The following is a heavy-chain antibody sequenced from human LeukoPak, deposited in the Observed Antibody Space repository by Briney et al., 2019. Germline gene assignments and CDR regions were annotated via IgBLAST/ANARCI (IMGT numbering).Heavy chain of an antibody. D-gene: IGHD2-2*01. V-gene: IGHV1-46*01. Sequence: ASVKVSCKASGYTFTSYYMHWVRQAPGQGLEWMGIINPSGGSTSYAQKFQGRVTMTRDTSTSTAYMELRSLRSDDTAVYYCARDLPADIVVVPAAILFDYWGQGTLVTVSS. CDR2: INPSGGST. CDR1: GYTFTSYY. J-gene: IGHJ4*02. CDR3: ARDLPADIVVVPAAILFDY.